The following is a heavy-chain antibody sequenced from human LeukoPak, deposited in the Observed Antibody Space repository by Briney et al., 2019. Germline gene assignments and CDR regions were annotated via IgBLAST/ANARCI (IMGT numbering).Heavy chain of an antibody. CDR1: GGSISSSSYY. CDR3: ARLSTVTTSFDY. J-gene: IGHJ4*02. D-gene: IGHD4-17*01. V-gene: IGHV4-61*02. CDR2: IYTSGTT. Sequence: SETLSLTCTVSGGSISSSSYYWSWIRQPAGKGLEWIGRIYTSGTTHYNPSLKSRVTMSVDTSKNQFSLKLSSVTAADTAVYYCARLSTVTTSFDYWGQGTLVTVSS.